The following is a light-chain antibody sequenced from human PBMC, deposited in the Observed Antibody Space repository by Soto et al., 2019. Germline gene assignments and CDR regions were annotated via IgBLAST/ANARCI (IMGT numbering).Light chain of an antibody. Sequence: DIQMTQSPFFLSASVGDRVTITCRASQSISNYLNWYQQKPGKAPKLLIYGASSLQSGVPSRFSGSGSGTDFTLTISSLQPEDFATYYCQQSYSTLLTFGQGTKVEIK. V-gene: IGKV1-39*01. CDR2: GAS. J-gene: IGKJ1*01. CDR3: QQSYSTLLT. CDR1: QSISNY.